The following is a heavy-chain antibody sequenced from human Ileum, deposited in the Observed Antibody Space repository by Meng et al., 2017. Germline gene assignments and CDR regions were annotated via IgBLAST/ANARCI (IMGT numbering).Heavy chain of an antibody. CDR3: GRGRGSFYFDF. J-gene: IGHJ4*01. Sequence: QAEFVQSGTEVTNPGASARLSGNASGFTFSNYAIYWVRQAPGQSLEWLGWIHSGNGDTKFSQTFQGRLTFDRDTSADTVYMELSSLTSGDRAVYYCGRGRGSFYFDFLGQGTLVTVSS. CDR1: GFTFSNYA. CDR2: IHSGNGDT. V-gene: IGHV1-3*01.